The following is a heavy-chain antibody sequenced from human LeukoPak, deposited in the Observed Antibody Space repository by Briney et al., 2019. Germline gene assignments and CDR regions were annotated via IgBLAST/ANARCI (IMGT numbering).Heavy chain of an antibody. CDR2: ISSSGSTI. J-gene: IGHJ4*02. CDR3: ARYGGTIDY. Sequence: TGGSLRLYXAASGFTFSSYEMNWVCQAPGKGMEWVSYISSSGSTIYYADSVKGRFTISRDNAKNSLYLQMNSLRAEDTAVYYCARYGGTIDYWGQGTLVTVSS. D-gene: IGHD2-15*01. V-gene: IGHV3-48*03. CDR1: GFTFSSYE.